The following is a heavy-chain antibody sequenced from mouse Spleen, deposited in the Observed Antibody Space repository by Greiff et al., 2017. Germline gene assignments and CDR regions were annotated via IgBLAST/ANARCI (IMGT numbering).Heavy chain of an antibody. Sequence: EVKVEESGGGLVKPGGSLKLSCAASGFTFSSYTMSWVRQTPEKRLEWVATISSGGSYTCYPDSVKGRFTISRDNAKNTLYLQMSSLKSEDTAMYYCTRAPNWDEDYFDYWGQGTTLTVSS. CDR3: TRAPNWDEDYFDY. D-gene: IGHD4-1*01. V-gene: IGHV5-6-4*01. CDR2: ISSGGSYT. J-gene: IGHJ2*01. CDR1: GFTFSSYT.